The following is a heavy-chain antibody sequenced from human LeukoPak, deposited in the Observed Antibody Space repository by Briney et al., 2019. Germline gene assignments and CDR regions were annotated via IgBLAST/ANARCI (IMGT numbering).Heavy chain of an antibody. CDR2: INHSGNT. Sequence: PSETLSLTCAVYGGSFSDYYWSWIRQPPGKGLERSGEINHSGNTNYNPSVKSRVIISIDTSKNQLSLNLRSVTAADTALYYCARVATVTTAFYNWFDPSGKGTLVTVSS. CDR3: ARVATVTTAFYNWFDP. CDR1: GGSFSDYY. D-gene: IGHD4-17*01. V-gene: IGHV4-34*01. J-gene: IGHJ5*02.